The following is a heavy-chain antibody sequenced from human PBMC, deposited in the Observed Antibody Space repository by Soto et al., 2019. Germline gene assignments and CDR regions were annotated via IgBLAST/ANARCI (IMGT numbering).Heavy chain of an antibody. J-gene: IGHJ4*02. CDR3: ARDPIYEQQLAFDY. D-gene: IGHD6-13*01. CDR2: INPSGGSP. CDR1: GYTFTSYY. Sequence: ASVKVSCKASGYTFTSYYIHWVRQAPGQGLEWMGIINPSGGSPTYAQKFQGRVTMTRDTSTSTVYMELSSLRSEDTAIYYCARDPIYEQQLAFDYWGQGTLVTVSS. V-gene: IGHV1-46*03.